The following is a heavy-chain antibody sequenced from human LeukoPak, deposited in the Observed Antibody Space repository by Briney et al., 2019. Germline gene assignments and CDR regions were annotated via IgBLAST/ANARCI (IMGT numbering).Heavy chain of an antibody. V-gene: IGHV3-11*01. CDR3: ARELAVAMVD. Sequence: GGSLRLSCATSGFTISDHYMSWIRQAPGKGLEWISYISSSGSAIYYADSVKGRFTISRDNAKNSLYLQMNSLRAEDTAVYYCARELAVAMVDWGQGTLVTVSS. CDR2: ISSSGSAI. D-gene: IGHD6-19*01. CDR1: GFTISDHY. J-gene: IGHJ4*02.